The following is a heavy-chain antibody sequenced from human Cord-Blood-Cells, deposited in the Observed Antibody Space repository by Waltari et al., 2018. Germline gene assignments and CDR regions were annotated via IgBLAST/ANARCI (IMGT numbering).Heavy chain of an antibody. D-gene: IGHD6-13*01. J-gene: IGHJ3*02. V-gene: IGHV3-7*01. CDR1: GFTFSSYW. CDR3: ARDYSQLGDAFDI. Sequence: EVQLVESGGGLVQPGGSLRLSCAASGFTFSSYWMSWVRQAPGKGVEGVANIKQDGSEKYYVDSVKGRFTISRDNAKNSLYLQMNSLRAEDTAVYYCARDYSQLGDAFDIWGQGTMVTVSS. CDR2: IKQDGSEK.